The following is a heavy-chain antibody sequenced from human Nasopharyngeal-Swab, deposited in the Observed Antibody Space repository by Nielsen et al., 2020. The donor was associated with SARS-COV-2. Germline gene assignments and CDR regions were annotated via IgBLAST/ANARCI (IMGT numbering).Heavy chain of an antibody. V-gene: IGHV3-23*01. D-gene: IGHD2-15*01. CDR3: AKDLGVESPLWFDY. CDR2: IRGSGGST. Sequence: GESLKISCTASGFTFRSYAMSWVRQAPGKGLEWVSEIRGSGGSTYYAESVKGRFTISRDNSKNTLYLQMSSLRAEDTAIYYCAKDLGVESPLWFDYWGQGTLLTVSS. J-gene: IGHJ4*02. CDR1: GFTFRSYA.